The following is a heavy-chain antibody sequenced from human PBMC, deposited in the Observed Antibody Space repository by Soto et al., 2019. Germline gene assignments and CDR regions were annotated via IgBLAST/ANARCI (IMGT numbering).Heavy chain of an antibody. D-gene: IGHD6-13*01. J-gene: IGHJ4*02. CDR1: GYTFSSYS. Sequence: VHLVESGGGLVQPGGSLRLSCAASGYTFSSYSLNWVRQAPGKGLEWVSYITSSGTTVYYADSVRGRFTISRDNAKNSLYLQKNSLRDDDTAVYYCARGSSNWAYYFDFWGQGTLVTVSS. CDR2: ITSSGTTV. V-gene: IGHV3-48*02. CDR3: ARGSSNWAYYFDF.